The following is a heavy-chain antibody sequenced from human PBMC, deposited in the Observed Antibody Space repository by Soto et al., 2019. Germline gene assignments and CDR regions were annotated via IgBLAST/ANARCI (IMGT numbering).Heavy chain of an antibody. Sequence: GGSLRLSCVVSVFPFGANAMSWVRQAPGKGLEWVSGLSNTGRRTYYADSVKGRFTISRDNSENTVYLQMNSLRVEDTAVYYCATEMGASRGPFDNWGQGTLVTVSS. CDR3: ATEMGASRGPFDN. CDR1: VFPFGANA. J-gene: IGHJ4*02. V-gene: IGHV3-23*01. D-gene: IGHD3-10*01. CDR2: LSNTGRRT.